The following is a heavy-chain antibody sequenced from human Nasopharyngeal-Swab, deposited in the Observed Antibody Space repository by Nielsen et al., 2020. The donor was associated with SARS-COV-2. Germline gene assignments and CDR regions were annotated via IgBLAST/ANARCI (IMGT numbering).Heavy chain of an antibody. CDR3: ARDPESSSWFDY. CDR2: MSNDGSNK. J-gene: IGHJ4*02. V-gene: IGHV3-30-3*01. D-gene: IGHD6-13*01. Sequence: VRQAPGKGLEWVTLMSNDGSNKHYTDSVKGRFTISRDNAKNSLYLQMNSLRAEDTAVYYCARDPESSSWFDYWGQGTLVTVSS.